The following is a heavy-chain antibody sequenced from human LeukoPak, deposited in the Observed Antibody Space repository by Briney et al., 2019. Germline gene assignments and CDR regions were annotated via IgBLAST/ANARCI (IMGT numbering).Heavy chain of an antibody. CDR1: GFTVSSNY. Sequence: GGSLRLSCAASGFTVSSNYMSWVRQAPGKGLELVSVIYSGGSTYYADSVKGRFTISRDNSKNTLYLQMNSLRAEDTAVYYCARVRKEYQLLLFDYWGQGTLVTVSS. J-gene: IGHJ4*02. V-gene: IGHV3-53*01. CDR3: ARVRKEYQLLLFDY. CDR2: IYSGGST. D-gene: IGHD2-2*01.